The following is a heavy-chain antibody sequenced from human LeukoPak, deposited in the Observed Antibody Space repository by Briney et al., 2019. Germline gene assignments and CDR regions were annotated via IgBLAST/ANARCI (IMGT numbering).Heavy chain of an antibody. CDR2: IIPMFGTA. Sequence: SVKVSCKASGGTFSSYAISWVRQAPGQGLEWMGGIIPMFGTANYAQKFQGRVTITTDESTNTAYMELSSLRSEDTAMYYCARGGGKWELLRAFDYWGQGTLVTVSS. V-gene: IGHV1-69*05. CDR3: ARGGGKWELLRAFDY. CDR1: GGTFSSYA. D-gene: IGHD1-26*01. J-gene: IGHJ4*02.